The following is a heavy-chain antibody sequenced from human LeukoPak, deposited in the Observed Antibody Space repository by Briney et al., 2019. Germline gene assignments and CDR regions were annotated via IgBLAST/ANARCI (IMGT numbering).Heavy chain of an antibody. CDR1: GYTFTIYY. V-gene: IGHV1-46*01. D-gene: IGHD2-2*01. CDR2: INPSGGST. J-gene: IGHJ4*02. Sequence: ASVKVSFTPSGYTFTIYYMHWVRQAHGQGLEWIGIINPSGGSTSYAQKFQGRVTMTRDTSTSTVYMELSSLRSEDTAVYYCARETRFVVPAAHFDYWGQGTLVTVSS. CDR3: ARETRFVVPAAHFDY.